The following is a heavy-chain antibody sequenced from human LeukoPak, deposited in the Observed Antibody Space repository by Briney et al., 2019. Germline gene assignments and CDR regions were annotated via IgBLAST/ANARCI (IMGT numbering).Heavy chain of an antibody. V-gene: IGHV4-4*07. CDR3: ARCRYSSTYRHSFDI. CDR2: IFSGGST. D-gene: IGHD1-26*01. J-gene: IGHJ3*02. CDR1: GGSISSYY. Sequence: ASETLSLTCTVSGGSISSYYWSWIRQPAGKELEWLGRIFSGGSTNYNASLKSRVTISVDTSKNQFSLILSTLTAADTAVYYCARCRYSSTYRHSFDIWGHGAMVTVSS.